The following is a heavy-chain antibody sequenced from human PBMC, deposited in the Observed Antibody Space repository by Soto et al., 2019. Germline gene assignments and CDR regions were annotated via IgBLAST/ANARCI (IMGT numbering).Heavy chain of an antibody. CDR3: ARHLYSGDSSGYYGY. CDR2: ISAYNGNT. Sequence: ASVKVSCKASGYTFTSYGISWVRQAPGQGLEWMGWISAYNGNTNYAQKLQGRVTMTTDTSTSTAYLKLSSVTAADTALYYCARHLYSGDSSGYYGYWGQGALVTVSS. V-gene: IGHV1-18*01. D-gene: IGHD6-19*01. CDR1: GYTFTSYG. J-gene: IGHJ4*02.